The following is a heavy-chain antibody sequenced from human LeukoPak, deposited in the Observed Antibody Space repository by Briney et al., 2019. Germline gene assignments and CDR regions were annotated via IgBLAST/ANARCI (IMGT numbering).Heavy chain of an antibody. Sequence: SVKVSRKASGGTLSSYVITWVRQAPGQGLEWMGRIIPMLDIQNYAQKFQGRVTITADKSTSTAYMELSGLRSEDTAVYYCARDLSQYGGKDYWGQGTLVTVSS. CDR3: ARDLSQYGGKDY. CDR2: IIPMLDIQ. V-gene: IGHV1-69*04. J-gene: IGHJ4*02. D-gene: IGHD4-23*01. CDR1: GGTLSSYV.